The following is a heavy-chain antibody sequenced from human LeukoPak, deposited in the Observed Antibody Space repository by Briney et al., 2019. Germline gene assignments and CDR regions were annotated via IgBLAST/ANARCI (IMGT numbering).Heavy chain of an antibody. CDR1: GFTFAGHT. CDR3: AKDRSWHGLEY. Sequence: PGGSLRLSCAASGFTFAGHTMHWVRQAPGKGLEWATLITYDGSTKYYADSVKGRFTISRDNSKNRLYLQMDSLRGEDTAVYYCAKDRSWHGLEYWGQGALVTVSS. D-gene: IGHD3-16*02. V-gene: IGHV3-30*04. J-gene: IGHJ4*02. CDR2: ITYDGSTK.